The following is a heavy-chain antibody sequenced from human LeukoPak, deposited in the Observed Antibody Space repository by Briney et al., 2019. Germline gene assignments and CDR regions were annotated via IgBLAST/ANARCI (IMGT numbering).Heavy chain of an antibody. CDR1: GFTVSSNY. CDR2: IYSGGST. CDR3: ARDSSRIAVAGTGGGHYYYGMDV. V-gene: IGHV3-53*01. D-gene: IGHD6-19*01. J-gene: IGHJ6*02. Sequence: GGSLRLSCAASGFTVSSNYMSWVRQAPGKGLEWVSVIYSGGSTYYADSVKGRFTISRDNSKNTLYLQMNSLRAEDTAVYYCARDSSRIAVAGTGGGHYYYGMDVWGQGTTVTVSS.